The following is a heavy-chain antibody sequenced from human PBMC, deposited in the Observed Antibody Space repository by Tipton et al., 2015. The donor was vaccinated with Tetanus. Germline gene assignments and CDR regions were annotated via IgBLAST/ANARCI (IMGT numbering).Heavy chain of an antibody. CDR1: GGSIGSGKFY. D-gene: IGHD4-17*01. V-gene: IGHV4-39*01. CDR3: ARLYRPRRYYGDFTDS. J-gene: IGHJ4*02. Sequence: LRLSCTVSGGSIGSGKFYWGWIRQPPGKGLEWIGSSYDGGTTQSSPSLKSRVIIYVDSSTNQFSLRLNSVTAADTAVYFCARLYRPRRYYGDFTDSWGQGTLVTVSS. CDR2: SYDGGTT.